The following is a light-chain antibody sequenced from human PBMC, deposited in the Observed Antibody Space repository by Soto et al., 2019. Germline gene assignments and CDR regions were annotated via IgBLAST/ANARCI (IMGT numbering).Light chain of an antibody. V-gene: IGLV2-11*01. J-gene: IGLJ3*02. CDR2: DAS. CDR1: TGDVGAYNF. Sequence: QSVLTQPRSVSGSPGQSVTISCTGTTGDVGAYNFVSWYQLHPGTAPKLMIYDASKRPSGVPYRFSASKSGNTASLTISGLQAEDEADYYCCSYAGSFTWVFGGGTKLTVL. CDR3: CSYAGSFTWV.